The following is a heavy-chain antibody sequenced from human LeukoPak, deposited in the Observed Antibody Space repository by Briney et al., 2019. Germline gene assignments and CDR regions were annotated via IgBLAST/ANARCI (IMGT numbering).Heavy chain of an antibody. V-gene: IGHV1-8*01. J-gene: IGHJ5*02. Sequence: RASVKVSCTASGYTFTSYDINWVRQATGQGLEWMGWMNPNSGNTGYAQKFQGRVTMTRNTSISTAYMELSSLRSDDTAVYYCARDSCSSTSCYSGWFDPWGQGTLVTVSS. D-gene: IGHD2-2*01. CDR2: MNPNSGNT. CDR1: GYTFTSYD. CDR3: ARDSCSSTSCYSGWFDP.